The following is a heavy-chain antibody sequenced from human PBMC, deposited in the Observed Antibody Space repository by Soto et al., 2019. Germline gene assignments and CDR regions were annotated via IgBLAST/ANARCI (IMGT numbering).Heavy chain of an antibody. CDR1: GFTFSSYE. CDR2: ISSSGNTI. J-gene: IGHJ4*02. D-gene: IGHD3-16*01. Sequence: GGSLRLSCAASGFTFSSYEMNWVRQAPGKGLEWVSYISSSGNTIYYADSVKGRFTISRDNAKNSLYLQMNSLRAEDTAVYYCATYRWGSSIDYWGQGTLVTVSS. CDR3: ATYRWGSSIDY. V-gene: IGHV3-48*03.